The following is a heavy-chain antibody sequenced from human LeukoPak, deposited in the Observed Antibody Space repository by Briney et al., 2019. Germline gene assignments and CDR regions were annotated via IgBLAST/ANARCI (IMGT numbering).Heavy chain of an antibody. D-gene: IGHD6-13*01. CDR3: AGDTTSSSWSYGDFDY. V-gene: IGHV1-46*01. CDR2: INPSGGST. Sequence: ASVKVSCKASGYTFTSYYMHWVRQAPGQGLEWMGIINPSGGSTSYAQKFQGRVTMTRDTSTSTVYMELSSLRSEDTAVYYCAGDTTSSSWSYGDFDYWGQGTLVTVSS. J-gene: IGHJ4*02. CDR1: GYTFTSYY.